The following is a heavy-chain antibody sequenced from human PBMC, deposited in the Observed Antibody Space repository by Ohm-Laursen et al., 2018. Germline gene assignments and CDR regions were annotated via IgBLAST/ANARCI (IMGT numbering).Heavy chain of an antibody. CDR2: IKSKIHGGTA. CDR3: TTDHYS. CDR1: GISFANEW. Sequence: GSLRLSCAASGISFANEWMSWARQAPGKGLEWVGHIKSKIHGGTADYAAPVKGRFTISRDDSKDTVYLQMSSLKIEDTAVYYCTTDHYSWGQGTLVTVSS. J-gene: IGHJ4*02. V-gene: IGHV3-15*01.